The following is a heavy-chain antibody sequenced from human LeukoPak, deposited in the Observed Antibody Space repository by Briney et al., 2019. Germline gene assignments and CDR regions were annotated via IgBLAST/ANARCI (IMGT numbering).Heavy chain of an antibody. Sequence: ASVKVSCKASGYTFTGYYMHWVRQAPGQGPEWMGWINPNSGGTNYAQKFQGRVTMTRDTSISTAYMELSRLRSDDTAVYYCARDFKYYYDSSGYCLSFDPWGQGTLVTVSS. V-gene: IGHV1-2*02. J-gene: IGHJ5*02. CDR1: GYTFTGYY. D-gene: IGHD3-22*01. CDR3: ARDFKYYYDSSGYCLSFDP. CDR2: INPNSGGT.